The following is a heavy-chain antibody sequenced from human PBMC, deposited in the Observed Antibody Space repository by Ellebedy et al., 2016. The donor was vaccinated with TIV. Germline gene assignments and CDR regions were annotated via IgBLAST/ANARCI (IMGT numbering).Heavy chain of an antibody. CDR1: GFTFSNYA. CDR3: ARYSPMGDLSGLDY. J-gene: IGHJ4*02. V-gene: IGHV3-23*01. Sequence: PGGSLRLSCAASGFTFSNYAMSWVRQAPGKGLEWVSAITGSRGSTYYADSVKGRFTISRDNSKNTLYLQMNSLRAEDTAVYYCARYSPMGDLSGLDYWGQGTLVTVSS. CDR2: ITGSRGST. D-gene: IGHD3-16*01.